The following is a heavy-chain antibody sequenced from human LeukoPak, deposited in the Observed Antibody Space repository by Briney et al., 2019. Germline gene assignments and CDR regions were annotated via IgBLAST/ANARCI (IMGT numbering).Heavy chain of an antibody. CDR3: ARGMGSTSSFRV. D-gene: IGHD2-2*01. CDR1: GYTFIAYY. CDR2: INPNSGGT. Sequence: ASVKVSCKASGYTFIAYYLHWVRQAPGQGLEWMGWINPNSGGTNYAQKFKDWVTMTRDTSINTTYMELSSLKSDVTAVYYCARGMGSTSSFRVWGKGTTVTVSS. V-gene: IGHV1-2*04. J-gene: IGHJ6*04.